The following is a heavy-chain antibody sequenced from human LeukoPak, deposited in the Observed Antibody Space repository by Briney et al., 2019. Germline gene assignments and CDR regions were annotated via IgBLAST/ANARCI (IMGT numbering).Heavy chain of an antibody. J-gene: IGHJ6*03. V-gene: IGHV4-59*01. CDR2: IYYSGST. CDR3: ARVYRVTTGTYYYYYMDV. D-gene: IGHD4-17*01. Sequence: SETLSLTCTVSGGSISSYYWSWIRQPPGKGLEWIGYIYYSGSTNYNPSLKSRVTISVDTSKSQFSLKLSSVTAADTAVYYCARVYRVTTGTYYYYYMDVWGKGTTVTVSS. CDR1: GGSISSYY.